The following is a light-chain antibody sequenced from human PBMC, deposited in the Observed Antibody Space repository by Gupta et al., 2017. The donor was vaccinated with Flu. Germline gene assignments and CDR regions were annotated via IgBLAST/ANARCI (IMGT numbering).Light chain of an antibody. CDR1: SSDVGGYNY. Sequence: QSALTQPASVSGSPGQSITISCTGTSSDVGGYNYVSWYQQHPGKAPKLMIYEVSNRPSGVSNRFSGSKSGNTASLTISGLQAEDEADYYCSSDTSSSTLVFGTGTKVTVL. V-gene: IGLV2-14*01. J-gene: IGLJ1*01. CDR2: EVS. CDR3: SSDTSSSTLV.